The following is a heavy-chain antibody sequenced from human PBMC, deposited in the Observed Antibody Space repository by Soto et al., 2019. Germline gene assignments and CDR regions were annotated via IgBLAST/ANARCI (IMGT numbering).Heavy chain of an antibody. CDR2: ISAYNGNT. CDR1: GYTFTSYG. D-gene: IGHD4-17*01. Sequence: QVQLVQSGAEVKKPGASVKVSCKASGYTFTSYGISWVRQAPGQGLEWMGWISAYNGNTNYAQKLQGRVTMTTDTSTSTAYMERRSLRYDDTAVYYCARDLSPYGDYVGFDYWGQGTLVTVAS. V-gene: IGHV1-18*01. CDR3: ARDLSPYGDYVGFDY. J-gene: IGHJ4*02.